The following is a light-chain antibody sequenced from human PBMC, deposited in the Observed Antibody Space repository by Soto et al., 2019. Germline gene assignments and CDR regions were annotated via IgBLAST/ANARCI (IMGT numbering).Light chain of an antibody. CDR2: KAS. V-gene: IGKV1-5*03. CDR1: QSISTW. CDR3: QQYNSYAFS. J-gene: IGKJ3*01. Sequence: DIHGTQSPSALSASVGDRVNITCRASQSISTWLAWYKQKPGEAPKLLMYKASSLDSGVPSRFSGSGSGTEFTLTISGLQPEDFATYYCQQYNSYAFSFGPGTKVDIK.